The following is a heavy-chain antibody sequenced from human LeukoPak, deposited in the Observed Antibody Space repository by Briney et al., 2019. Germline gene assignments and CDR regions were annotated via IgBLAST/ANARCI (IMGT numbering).Heavy chain of an antibody. V-gene: IGHV4-34*01. CDR3: ARGRSGSYRTPILAAGWFDP. CDR1: GGSFSGYY. CDR2: INHSGST. D-gene: IGHD1-26*01. Sequence: SETLSLTCAAYGGSFSGYYWSWIRQPPGKGLEWIGEINHSGSTNYNPSLKSRVTISVDTSKNQFSLKLSSVTAADTAVYYCARGRSGSYRTPILAAGWFDPWGQGTLVTVSS. J-gene: IGHJ5*02.